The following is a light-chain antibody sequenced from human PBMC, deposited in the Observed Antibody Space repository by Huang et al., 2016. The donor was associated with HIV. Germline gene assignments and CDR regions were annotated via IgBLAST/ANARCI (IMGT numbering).Light chain of an antibody. CDR2: AAS. Sequence: DIQMTQSPSSLSASVGDRVTITCRASQTVTSYLHWYQQKPGKPPNLLISAASSLQRGVPSRFSGSGSGTDFALTISSLQPEDVATYYCQQSYSSPWTFGQGTRVEI. CDR3: QQSYSSPWT. CDR1: QTVTSY. J-gene: IGKJ1*01. V-gene: IGKV1-39*01.